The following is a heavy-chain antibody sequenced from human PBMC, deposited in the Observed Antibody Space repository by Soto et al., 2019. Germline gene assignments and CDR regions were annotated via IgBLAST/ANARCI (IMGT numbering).Heavy chain of an antibody. CDR3: ARGGSSSWANYSSAGYGMDV. CDR2: INHSGST. CDR1: GGSFSGYY. Sequence: SETLSLTCAVYGGSFSGYYWSWIRQPPGKGLEWIGEINHSGSTNYNPSLKSRVNISVDTSKNQFSLKLSSVTAADTAVYYCARGGSSSWANYSSAGYGMDVWGQGTTVTVSS. D-gene: IGHD6-13*01. V-gene: IGHV4-34*01. J-gene: IGHJ6*02.